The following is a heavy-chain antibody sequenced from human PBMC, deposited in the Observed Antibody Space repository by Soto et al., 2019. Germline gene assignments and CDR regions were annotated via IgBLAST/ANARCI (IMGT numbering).Heavy chain of an antibody. J-gene: IGHJ5*02. CDR2: IYYSGST. D-gene: IGHD3-9*01. CDR1: GGSISSYY. CDR3: ARTIFGPFDP. V-gene: IGHV4-59*08. Sequence: LSLTCTVSGGSISSYYWSWIRQPPGKGLEWIGYIYYSGSTNYNPSLKSRVTISVDTSKNQFSLKLSSVTAADTAVYYCARTIFGPFDPWGQGTLVTVSS.